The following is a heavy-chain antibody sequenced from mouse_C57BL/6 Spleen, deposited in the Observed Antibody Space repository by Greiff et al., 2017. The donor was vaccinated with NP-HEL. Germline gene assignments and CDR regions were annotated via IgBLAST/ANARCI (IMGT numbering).Heavy chain of an antibody. CDR2: TNPTNGRT. Sequence: VQLQQSGAELVKAGASVKMSCKASGYTFTSYWMHWVKQRLGQGLEWFAETNPTNGRTYYNEKYKSKATLPVDKSSRTAYMLLSGPTFEDSAVYYCARSKKIVATYYDYCGQGTTLTVSS. J-gene: IGHJ2*01. CDR1: GYTFTSYW. V-gene: IGHV1S81*02. CDR3: ARSKKIVATYYDY. D-gene: IGHD1-1*01.